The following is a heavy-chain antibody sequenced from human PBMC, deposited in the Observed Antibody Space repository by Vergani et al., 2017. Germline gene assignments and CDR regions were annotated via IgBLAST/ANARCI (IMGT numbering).Heavy chain of an antibody. CDR1: GDSISRGFY. V-gene: IGHV4-38-2*02. CDR2: MFHTGEA. Sequence: QIQLQESGPGLVKPSETLSLTCSVSGDSISRGFYWAWIRQTPGKGLEWIGGMFHTGEASNSPSLQSRVAFSMDTSKNQFSLQLTSVTAADTAVYFCGVIMVRSPRPDNWFDSWGRGTLVTVSS. D-gene: IGHD3-10*01. J-gene: IGHJ5*01. CDR3: GVIMVRSPRPDNWFDS.